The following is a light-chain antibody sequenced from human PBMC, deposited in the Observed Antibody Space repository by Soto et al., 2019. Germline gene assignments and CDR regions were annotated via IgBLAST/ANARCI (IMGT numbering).Light chain of an antibody. Sequence: DIQMTQSPSSLSASVGDRVTITCRTSQSISTYLNWYQQKLGKAPKLLIYAASSLQSEVPSRFSGSGSGTDFTLTITSLQPEDFATYYCQQSFSTPRTFGQGTKLEIK. J-gene: IGKJ2*01. CDR2: AAS. CDR1: QSISTY. CDR3: QQSFSTPRT. V-gene: IGKV1-39*01.